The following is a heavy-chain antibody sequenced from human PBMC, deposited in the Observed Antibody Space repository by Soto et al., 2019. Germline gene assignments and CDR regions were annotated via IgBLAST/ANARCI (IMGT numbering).Heavy chain of an antibody. D-gene: IGHD1-26*01. CDR2: MEPSTGTT. Sequence: ASVKVSCKASGYSFTSLDSNWARQTAGQGLEWMGWMEPSTGTTRYAQKFQGRVTMTRGTSINTAYMELTTLTSDDTAFYYCARGVSAGVDYWGHGTLVTTSS. CDR3: ARGVSAGVDY. J-gene: IGHJ4*01. CDR1: GYSFTSLD. V-gene: IGHV1-8*01.